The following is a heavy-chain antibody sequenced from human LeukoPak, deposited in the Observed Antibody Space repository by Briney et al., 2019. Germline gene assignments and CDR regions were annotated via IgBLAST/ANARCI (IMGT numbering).Heavy chain of an antibody. V-gene: IGHV3-21*01. J-gene: IGHJ6*02. Sequence: GGSLRLSCAASGFTFSSYSMNWVRQAPGKGLEWVSSISSSSSYIYYADSVKGRFTLSRDNAKTSLYLQMNSLRAEDTAGYYCARAYCGGDCYSYYYYGMDVWGQGTTVTVSS. CDR3: ARAYCGGDCYSYYYYGMDV. D-gene: IGHD2-21*02. CDR2: ISSSSSYI. CDR1: GFTFSSYS.